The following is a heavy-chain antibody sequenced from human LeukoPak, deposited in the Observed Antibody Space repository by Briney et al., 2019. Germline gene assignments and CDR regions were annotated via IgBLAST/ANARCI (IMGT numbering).Heavy chain of an antibody. CDR1: GDSVSSYRAA. CDR3: PRNRLRLHSDFDY. V-gene: IGHV6-1*01. Sequence: QTLSLACAISGDSVSSYRAAWDWITQSPSRGREWLVRTFDRSKWSNDYAVSVKSRITINPDTSKNQFSLQLNSVTPEDTAVYYCPRNRLRLHSDFDYWGQGTLVTVSS. J-gene: IGHJ4*02. D-gene: IGHD2/OR15-2a*01. CDR2: TFDRSKWSN.